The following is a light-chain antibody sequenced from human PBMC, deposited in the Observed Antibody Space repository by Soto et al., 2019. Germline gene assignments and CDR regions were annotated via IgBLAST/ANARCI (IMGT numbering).Light chain of an antibody. CDR3: QQLNNYPIT. Sequence: DIQLTQSPSFLSASVGDRVTITCRVSQGISSYLIWYQQKPGKAPKLLIYAASTLQSGVPSRFSGSGSGTEFTLTITSLQPEDFATYYCQQLNNYPITFGQGTRLEIK. CDR1: QGISSY. V-gene: IGKV1-9*01. J-gene: IGKJ5*01. CDR2: AAS.